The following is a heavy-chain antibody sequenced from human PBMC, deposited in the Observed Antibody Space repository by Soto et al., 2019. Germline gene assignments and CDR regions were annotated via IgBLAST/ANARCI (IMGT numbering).Heavy chain of an antibody. CDR3: ARWGCSGSNCNLNQRSFDL. D-gene: IGHD2-15*01. V-gene: IGHV3-33*01. CDR1: GFTFSSYG. Sequence: GGSLRLSCAASGFTFSSYGMHWVRQAPGKGLEWVAVIWYDGSNKYYADSVKGRFTISRDNSKNTLYLQMNSLRAEDTAVYYCARWGCSGSNCNLNQRSFDLWGQGT. J-gene: IGHJ4*02. CDR2: IWYDGSNK.